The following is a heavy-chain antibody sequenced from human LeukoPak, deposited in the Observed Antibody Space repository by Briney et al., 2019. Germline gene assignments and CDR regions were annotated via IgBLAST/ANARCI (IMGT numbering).Heavy chain of an antibody. CDR1: GYTFTSYY. Sequence: ASVKASCKASGYTFTSYYMHWVRQAPGQGLECMGIINPSGASTSYAQKFQGRVTMTRDMSTSTVYMELSSLRSEDTAVYYCARGKVYYYDSSAYYEGDAFDIWGQGTMVTVSS. V-gene: IGHV1-46*01. D-gene: IGHD3-22*01. J-gene: IGHJ3*02. CDR2: INPSGAST. CDR3: ARGKVYYYDSSAYYEGDAFDI.